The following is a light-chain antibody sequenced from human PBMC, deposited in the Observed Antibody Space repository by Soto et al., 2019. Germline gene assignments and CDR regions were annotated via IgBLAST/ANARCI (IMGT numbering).Light chain of an antibody. CDR1: QSVSSAY. Sequence: EIVFTPSPGPLSLSPGERATLSCRASQSVSSAYLAWYHQRPGQAPRLLIYAASTRATGIPDRFSGSGSGTDFTLTISRLEPEDFAVYYCQQSHNSFTFGQGTRLEIK. CDR2: AAS. J-gene: IGKJ5*01. V-gene: IGKV3-20*01. CDR3: QQSHNSFT.